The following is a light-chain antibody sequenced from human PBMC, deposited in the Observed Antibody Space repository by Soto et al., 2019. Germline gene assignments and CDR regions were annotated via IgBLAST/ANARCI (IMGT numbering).Light chain of an antibody. CDR2: GAS. V-gene: IGKV3-15*01. CDR3: QQYNSYSRT. J-gene: IGKJ1*01. CDR1: QSVSNN. Sequence: EIVLTQSPGTLSLSPGERATLSCRASQSVSNNLAWYQQNPGQAPRLLIYGASTRANDIPARFSGSGSGTEFTLTISSLQPDDFATYYCQQYNSYSRTFGQGTKVDI.